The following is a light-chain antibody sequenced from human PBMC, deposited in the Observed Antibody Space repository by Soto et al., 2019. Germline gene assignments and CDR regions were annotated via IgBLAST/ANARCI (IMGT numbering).Light chain of an antibody. CDR1: SSNIGSNY. J-gene: IGLJ2*01. V-gene: IGLV1-47*01. CDR2: RNN. CDR3: AAWDDSLSADVV. Sequence: QSALTQSPSASGTPGQRVTISCSGSSSNIGSNYVYWYQQLPGTAPKLLIYRNNQRPSGVPDRFSGSKSDTSASLAISGLRSEDEADYYCAAWDDSLSADVVFGGGTKLTVL.